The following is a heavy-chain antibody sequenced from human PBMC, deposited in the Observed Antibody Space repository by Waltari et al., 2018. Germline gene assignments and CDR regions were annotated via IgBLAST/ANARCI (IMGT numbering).Heavy chain of an antibody. CDR1: GGTISSNY. Sequence: QVQLQESGPGLVKPAETLSLTCAVYGGTISSNYWSWIRQPTGKGLEWIGRVYGNDGSADYNPALKSRVTFSADTYTDQVSLTLKSVTAADTAVYSCAREYYDTDSLDVWGRGILVTVSS. J-gene: IGHJ4*02. CDR2: VYGNDGSA. CDR3: AREYYDTDSLDV. V-gene: IGHV4-4*07. D-gene: IGHD3-22*01.